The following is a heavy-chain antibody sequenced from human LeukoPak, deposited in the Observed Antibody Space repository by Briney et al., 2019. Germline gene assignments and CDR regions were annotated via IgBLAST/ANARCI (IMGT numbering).Heavy chain of an antibody. CDR1: GDTFSSYA. D-gene: IGHD6-13*01. V-gene: IGHV1-69*01. CDR3: ARGVGLAASDY. CDR2: IIPIFGTA. J-gene: IGHJ4*02. Sequence: SVKVSCKASGDTFSSYAISWVRQAPGQGLEWMGGIIPIFGTANYAQKFQGRVTITADESTSTAYMELISLTSKDTAVYYCARGVGLAASDYWGQGTLVTVSS.